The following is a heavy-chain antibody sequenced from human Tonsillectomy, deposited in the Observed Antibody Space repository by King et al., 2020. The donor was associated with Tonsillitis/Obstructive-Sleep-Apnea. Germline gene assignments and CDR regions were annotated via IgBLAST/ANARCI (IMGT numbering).Heavy chain of an antibody. J-gene: IGHJ4*02. D-gene: IGHD1-1*01. CDR3: SPGGTGFGS. CDR2: IRSKANTYAT. V-gene: IGHV3-73*01. Sequence: VQLVESGGDLVQPGGSLKLSCAASGFTFSASSMHWVRQASGKGLEWVGRIRSKANTYATAYAASVKGRFTISRDDSKNTAYLQMNSLTAEDTAVYYCSPGGTGFGSWGQGTLVTVSS. CDR1: GFTFSASS.